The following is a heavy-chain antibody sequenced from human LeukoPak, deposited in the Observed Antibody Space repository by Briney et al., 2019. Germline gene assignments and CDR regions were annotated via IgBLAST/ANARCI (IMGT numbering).Heavy chain of an antibody. CDR2: INTDAGNP. J-gene: IGHJ4*02. D-gene: IGHD2/OR15-2a*01. CDR1: GYTFTSYA. Sequence: GASVKVSCKASGYTFTSYAMNWVRQAPGQGLEWMGWINTDAGNPTYAQGFTGRFVFSLDTSVSTAYLQISALKAEDTAVYYCARRGVEYTIDYWGQGTLVTVSS. V-gene: IGHV7-4-1*02. CDR3: ARRGVEYTIDY.